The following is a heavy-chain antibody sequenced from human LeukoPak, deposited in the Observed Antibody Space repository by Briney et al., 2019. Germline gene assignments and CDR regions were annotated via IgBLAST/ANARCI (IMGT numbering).Heavy chain of an antibody. J-gene: IGHJ1*01. CDR3: ARSLEEVDEYFQH. CDR1: GYTFTSYA. Sequence: ASVKVSCKASGYTFTSYAMHWVRQAPGQRLEWMGWINAGNGNTKYSQKFQGRVTITRDTSASTAYMELSSLRSEDTAVYYCARSLEEVDEYFQHWGQGTLVTVSS. D-gene: IGHD1-1*01. V-gene: IGHV1-3*01. CDR2: INAGNGNT.